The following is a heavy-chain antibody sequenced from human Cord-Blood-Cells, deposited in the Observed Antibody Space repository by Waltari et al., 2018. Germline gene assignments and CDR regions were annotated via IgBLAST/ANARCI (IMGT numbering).Heavy chain of an antibody. Sequence: QVQLQESGPGLVKPSETLSLTCTVSGGSISSYYWSWIRQPPGKGLEWIGYNYYSGSTNYHPSLKSRVTISVDTSKNQFSLKLSSVTAADTVVYYCARAITGTTFDYWGQGTLVTVSS. CDR3: ARAITGTTFDY. D-gene: IGHD1-7*01. J-gene: IGHJ4*02. V-gene: IGHV4-59*01. CDR2: NYYSGST. CDR1: GGSISSYY.